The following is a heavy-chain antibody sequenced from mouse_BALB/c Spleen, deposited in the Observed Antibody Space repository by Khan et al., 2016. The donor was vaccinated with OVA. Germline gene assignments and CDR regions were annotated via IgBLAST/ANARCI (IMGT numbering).Heavy chain of an antibody. CDR3: ARGGAAYYRNDGGAMEY. CDR2: INTHSGVP. Sequence: QIQLVQSGPELKKPGETVRISCKASGYTFTTAGIQWVQKMPGKGLKWIGWINTHSGVPKYAEDFKGRFAFSLEISVNTAYLQITNLKNEDTATDFCARGGAAYYRNDGGAMEYWGKGTSVTGSS. J-gene: IGHJ4*01. CDR1: GYTFTTAG. V-gene: IGHV9-4*02. D-gene: IGHD2-14*01.